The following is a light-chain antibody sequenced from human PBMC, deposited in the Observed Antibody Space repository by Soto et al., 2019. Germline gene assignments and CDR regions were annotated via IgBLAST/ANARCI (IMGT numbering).Light chain of an antibody. CDR1: QSVSGN. V-gene: IGKV3-15*01. CDR2: GAS. J-gene: IGKJ5*01. CDR3: QQYNSWPPVT. Sequence: EIVMTQSPATPSVSPGERATLSCRASQSVSGNLAWYQQKPGQAPRLLIYGASTRATGIPARFSGSGSGTGFTLTISSLQSEDFAVYYCQQYNSWPPVTFGQGTRLEIK.